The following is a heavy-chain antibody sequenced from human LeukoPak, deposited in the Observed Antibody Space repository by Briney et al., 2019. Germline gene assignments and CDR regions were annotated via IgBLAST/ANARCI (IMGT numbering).Heavy chain of an antibody. CDR2: ISSSSSYI. V-gene: IGHV3-21*01. Sequence: GGSLRLSCAASGFTFSSYSMNWVRQAPGKGLEWVSSISSSSSYIYYADSVKGRFTISRDNAKNSLYLQMNSLRAEDTAVYYCARDLPGEWLVAYYGMDVWGQGTTVTVSS. J-gene: IGHJ6*02. CDR3: ARDLPGEWLVAYYGMDV. D-gene: IGHD6-19*01. CDR1: GFTFSSYS.